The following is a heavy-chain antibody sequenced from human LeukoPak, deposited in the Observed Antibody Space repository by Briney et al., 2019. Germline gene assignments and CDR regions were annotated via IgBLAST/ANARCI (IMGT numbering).Heavy chain of an antibody. J-gene: IGHJ6*03. D-gene: IGHD2-15*01. CDR1: GGSINNYY. V-gene: IGHV4-59*08. CDR3: AGGYCSGGSCYYYYYMDV. CDR2: IYYSGST. Sequence: PSETLSLTCTVSGGSINNYYWSWIRQPPGKGLEWIGYIYYSGSTNYNPSLKSRVTISIDTSENQFSLKLSSVTAADTAVYYCAGGYCSGGSCYYYYYMDVWGKGTTVTVSS.